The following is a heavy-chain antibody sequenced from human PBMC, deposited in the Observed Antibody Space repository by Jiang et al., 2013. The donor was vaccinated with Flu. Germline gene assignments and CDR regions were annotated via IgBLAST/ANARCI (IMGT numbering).Heavy chain of an antibody. CDR1: GDSIASNSAA. V-gene: IGHV6-1*01. Sequence: QTLSLTCAISGDSIASNSAAWHWIRQSPSRGLEWVARTYYRSQWYNDFAVSVKSRISINPDTSMNQFSLQLSSVTPEDAAVYYCVRGPPAYHYFGMDVWGQGTTVTVSS. CDR2: TYYRSQWYN. CDR3: VRGPPAYHYFGMDV. J-gene: IGHJ6*02.